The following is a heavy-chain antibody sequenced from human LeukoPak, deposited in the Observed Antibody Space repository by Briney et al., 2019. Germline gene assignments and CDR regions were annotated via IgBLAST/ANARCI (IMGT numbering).Heavy chain of an antibody. CDR3: ARRNNFWSGYSFDY. CDR1: GGSFSGYY. CDR2: INHSGST. V-gene: IGHV4-34*01. J-gene: IGHJ4*02. Sequence: PSETLSLTCAVYGGSFSGYYWSWIRQPPGKGLEWIGEINHSGSTNYNPSLKSRVTISVDTSKNQFSLKLSSVTAADTAVYYCARRNNFWSGYSFDYWGQGTLVTVSS. D-gene: IGHD3-3*01.